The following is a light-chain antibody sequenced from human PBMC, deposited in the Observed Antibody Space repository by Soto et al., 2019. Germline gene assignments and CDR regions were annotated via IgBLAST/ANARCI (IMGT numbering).Light chain of an antibody. J-gene: IGLJ2*01. CDR3: TSYTGINTVL. Sequence: QSALTQHASVSGSPGQSITISCTGTSSDIGRYNYVSWYQQYPGKAPKLLIYAVTNRPSGVSNRFSASKSGSTASLTISGLQAEDEADYYCTSYTGINTVLFGGGTKLTVL. CDR2: AVT. CDR1: SSDIGRYNY. V-gene: IGLV2-14*01.